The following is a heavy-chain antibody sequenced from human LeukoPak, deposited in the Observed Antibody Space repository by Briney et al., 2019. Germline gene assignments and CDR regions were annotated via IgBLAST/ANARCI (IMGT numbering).Heavy chain of an antibody. CDR2: ITGNGSTI. Sequence: GSLRLSCAASGFTFSDYYMSWIRQAPGKGLEWVSYITGNGSTIYYADSVKGRFTVSRDNAKNSLYLQMNSLRAEDTAVYYCARDRAATTVTRKDAFDIWGQGIMVTVSS. CDR1: GFTFSDYY. J-gene: IGHJ3*02. D-gene: IGHD4-17*01. CDR3: ARDRAATTVTRKDAFDI. V-gene: IGHV3-11*01.